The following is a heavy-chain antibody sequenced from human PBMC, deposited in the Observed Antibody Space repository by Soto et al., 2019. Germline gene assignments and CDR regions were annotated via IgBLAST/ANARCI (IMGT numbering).Heavy chain of an antibody. D-gene: IGHD3-22*01. J-gene: IGHJ5*02. CDR1: AGSITTSY. V-gene: IGHV4-59*01. Sequence: SETLSLTCTVSAGSITTSYCSWIRQPLGKALEWIGYISYRGSTNYNPSLKSRLTISIDTSKSQISLKLTSMTTADTAVYYCASSGIVGREVNTWFDPWGQGTLVTVYS. CDR2: ISYRGST. CDR3: ASSGIVGREVNTWFDP.